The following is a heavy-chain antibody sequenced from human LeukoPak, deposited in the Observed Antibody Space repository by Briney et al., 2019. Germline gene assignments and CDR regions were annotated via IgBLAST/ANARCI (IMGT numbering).Heavy chain of an antibody. D-gene: IGHD7-27*01. J-gene: IGHJ4*02. Sequence: GGSLRLSCAASGFTFSSYTMSWVRQAPGKGLEWDSTITTSDGNTYYADSVKGRFTVSRDNSKNTLFLQMNSLRAEDTAVYYCAKDGGLWVSAHWGDSWGRGTLVTVSS. V-gene: IGHV3-23*01. CDR3: AKDGGLWVSAHWGDS. CDR2: ITTSDGNT. CDR1: GFTFSSYT.